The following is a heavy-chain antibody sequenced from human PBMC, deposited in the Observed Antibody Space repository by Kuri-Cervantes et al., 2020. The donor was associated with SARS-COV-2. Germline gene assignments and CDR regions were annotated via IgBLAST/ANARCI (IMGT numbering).Heavy chain of an antibody. D-gene: IGHD2-2*01. CDR3: AQDVQYCTRTSCSHYDYYGMDV. CDR1: DYTFTNYG. Sequence: GGSLRLSCAASDYTFTNYGMHWVRQAPGKGLEWVAVISFDGSNRYFGDSVKGRFTISRDNSNNTLYLQMNSLRPEDTTVYYCAQDVQYCTRTSCSHYDYYGMDVWGQGTTVTVSS. V-gene: IGHV3-30*18. CDR2: ISFDGSNR. J-gene: IGHJ6*02.